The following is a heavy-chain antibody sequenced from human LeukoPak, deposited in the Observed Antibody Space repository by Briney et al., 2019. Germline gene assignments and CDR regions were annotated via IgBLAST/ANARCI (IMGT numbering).Heavy chain of an antibody. CDR3: ARGPYYDQNIPLRLIDYDPDYHYAMDV. CDR1: GGTFSSYA. J-gene: IGHJ6*02. V-gene: IGHV1-2*02. D-gene: IGHD3-16*01. Sequence: GASVKVSCKASGGTFSSYAISWVRQAPGHGLEWMGWINPNTGGTNFAQKFQGRVTMTRDTSITAAYMEVSSLRSDDTALYFCARGPYYDQNIPLRLIDYDPDYHYAMDVWGQGTTVTVSS. CDR2: INPNTGGT.